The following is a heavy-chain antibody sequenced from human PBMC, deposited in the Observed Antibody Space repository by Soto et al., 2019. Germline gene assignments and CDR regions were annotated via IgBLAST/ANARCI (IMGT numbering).Heavy chain of an antibody. CDR2: VSSSGDTT. D-gene: IGHD2-2*01. CDR3: AKNLGYCTSTSCYGGDY. Sequence: EVQLLESGGGLVQPGGSLRLSCAASGFTFINYAMSWVRQAPGKGLEWVSVVSSSGDTTHYADSVKGRFTVSRDNSKSTLYLQMNSVRAEDTAVYYCAKNLGYCTSTSCYGGDYWGQGTLVTVSS. CDR1: GFTFINYA. J-gene: IGHJ4*02. V-gene: IGHV3-23*01.